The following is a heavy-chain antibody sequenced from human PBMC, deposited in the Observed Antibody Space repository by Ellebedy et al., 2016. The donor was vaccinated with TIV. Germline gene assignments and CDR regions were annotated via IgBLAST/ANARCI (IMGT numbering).Heavy chain of an antibody. CDR1: GFSLSTSGVG. Sequence: SGPTLVKPTQTLTLTCTFSGFSLSTSGVGVGWIRQPPGKALEWLALIYWDDDKRYSPSLKSRLTITKDTSKNQVVLTMTNMDPVETATYYCAHTITMVRGVITYHYYGMDVWGQGTTVTVSS. CDR3: AHTITMVRGVITYHYYGMDV. J-gene: IGHJ6*02. V-gene: IGHV2-5*02. CDR2: IYWDDDK. D-gene: IGHD3-10*01.